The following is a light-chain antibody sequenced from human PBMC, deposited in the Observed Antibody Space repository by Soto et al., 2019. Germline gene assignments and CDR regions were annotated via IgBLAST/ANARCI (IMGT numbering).Light chain of an antibody. CDR2: EVS. V-gene: IGLV2-14*01. Sequence: QSALAQPASVSGSPGQSITISCTGTKYDIGAYNFVSWYQQHPGKAPKLMIYEVSNRPSGVSNRFSGSKSGSTASLTISGLQTEDEADYHCSSYSISSIPYVCGTGTKVTVL. J-gene: IGLJ1*01. CDR1: KYDIGAYNF. CDR3: SSYSISSIPYV.